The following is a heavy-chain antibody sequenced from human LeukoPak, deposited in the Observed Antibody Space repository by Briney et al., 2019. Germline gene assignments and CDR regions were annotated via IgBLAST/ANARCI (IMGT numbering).Heavy chain of an antibody. D-gene: IGHD2-15*01. Sequence: PSETLSLTCTVSGGSISSYYWNWIRQPAGKGLEWIGRIYTSGSTSYNSSLKSRVTMSVDTSKNQFSLKLSSVTAADTAVYYCARESQSCGGSCYSVFDYWGQGTLVTVSS. J-gene: IGHJ4*02. V-gene: IGHV4-4*07. CDR2: IYTSGST. CDR3: ARESQSCGGSCYSVFDY. CDR1: GGSISSYY.